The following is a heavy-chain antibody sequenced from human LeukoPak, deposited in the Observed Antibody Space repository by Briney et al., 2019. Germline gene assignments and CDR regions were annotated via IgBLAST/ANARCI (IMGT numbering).Heavy chain of an antibody. CDR3: ARGGTTFEH. Sequence: GGSLRLSCAASGFTFSVSWTSWVRQAPGKGLEWVANIKYDGSEKYYVDSVKGRFTISRDNAKNSLYLQMNSLRAEDTAVYYCARGGTTFEHWGQGTLVTVSS. V-gene: IGHV3-7*01. CDR2: IKYDGSEK. D-gene: IGHD1-1*01. CDR1: GFTFSVSW. J-gene: IGHJ4*02.